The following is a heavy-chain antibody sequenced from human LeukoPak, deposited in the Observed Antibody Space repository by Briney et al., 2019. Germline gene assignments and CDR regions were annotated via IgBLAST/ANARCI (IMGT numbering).Heavy chain of an antibody. V-gene: IGHV4-59*08. CDR3: ARPRVRGGIVPFDI. CDR2: IYYSRST. J-gene: IGHJ3*02. CDR1: GCSISSYY. D-gene: IGHD3-10*01. Sequence: SETLSLTCTVSGCSISSYYWSWIRQPPGKGLEWIWYIYYSRSTNYYPYLKNRVTIIVDTSKNQFSLKLSSVTAADTAVYYCARPRVRGGIVPFDIRGQGTMVTGS.